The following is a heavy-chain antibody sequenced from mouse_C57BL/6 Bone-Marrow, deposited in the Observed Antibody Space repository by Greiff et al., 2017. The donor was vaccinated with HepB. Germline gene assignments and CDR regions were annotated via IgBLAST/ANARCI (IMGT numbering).Heavy chain of an antibody. CDR2: IDPANGNT. CDR3: ARSLHYYGSSHWYFDV. CDR1: GFNIKNTY. J-gene: IGHJ1*03. V-gene: IGHV14-3*01. Sequence: DVKLVESVAELVRPGASVKLSCTASGFNIKNTYMHWVKQRPEQGLEWIGRIDPANGNTKYAPKFQGKATITADTSSNTAYLQLSSLTSEDTAIYYCARSLHYYGSSHWYFDVWGTGTTVTVSS. D-gene: IGHD1-1*01.